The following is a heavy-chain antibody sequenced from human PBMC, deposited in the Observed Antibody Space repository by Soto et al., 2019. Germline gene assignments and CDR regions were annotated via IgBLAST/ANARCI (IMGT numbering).Heavy chain of an antibody. J-gene: IGHJ3*02. CDR1: GFTFTSSA. Sequence: ASVKVSCKASGFTFTSSAMQWVRQARGQRLEWIGWIVVGSGNTKYAQKFQERVTITRDMSTSTAYIELSSLRSEDTAVYYFAATYYDYIWGSSYDAFDIWGQGTMVTVSS. V-gene: IGHV1-58*02. CDR2: IVVGSGNT. D-gene: IGHD3-16*01. CDR3: AATYYDYIWGSSYDAFDI.